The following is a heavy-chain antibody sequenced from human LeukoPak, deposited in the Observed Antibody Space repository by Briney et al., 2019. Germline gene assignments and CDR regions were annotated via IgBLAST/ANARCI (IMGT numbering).Heavy chain of an antibody. D-gene: IGHD6-13*01. V-gene: IGHV4-39*07. CDR1: GDSISSSSYY. J-gene: IGHJ4*02. CDR3: AREGSSSWYFDY. Sequence: PSETLSLTCTVSGDSISSSSYYWGWIRQPPGKGLEGIGSIYYSGSTYYNPSLKSRVTISVDTSKNQFSLKLSSVTAADTAVYYCAREGSSSWYFDYWGQGTLVTVSS. CDR2: IYYSGST.